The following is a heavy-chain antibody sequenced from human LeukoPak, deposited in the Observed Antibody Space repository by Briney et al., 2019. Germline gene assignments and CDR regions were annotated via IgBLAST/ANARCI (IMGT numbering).Heavy chain of an antibody. CDR2: IYTSGST. Sequence: SETLSLTCTVSGGPIISYYRIWIRQPAGKGLEWIGRIYTSGSTNYNPSLKSRVTMSVDTSKNQFSLKLSSVTAADTAVYYCARSDIAYYYDSSGYAFDIWGQGTMVTVSS. CDR1: GGPIISYY. CDR3: ARSDIAYYYDSSGYAFDI. V-gene: IGHV4-4*07. D-gene: IGHD3-22*01. J-gene: IGHJ3*02.